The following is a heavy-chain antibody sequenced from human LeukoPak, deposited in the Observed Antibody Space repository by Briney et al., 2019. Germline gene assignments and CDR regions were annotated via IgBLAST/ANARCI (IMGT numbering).Heavy chain of an antibody. CDR2: IDASGGST. V-gene: IGHV3-23*01. J-gene: IGHJ5*02. CDR3: AKGSGSGWYGWFAP. Sequence: GGSLRLSCAASGFTFSSYAMSWVRQAPGKGLEWVSSIDASGGSTYYADSVKGRFTISRDNSKNTFYLQINSLRADDTAVYFCAKGSGSGWYGWFAPWGQGTLVTVSS. CDR1: GFTFSSYA. D-gene: IGHD6-19*01.